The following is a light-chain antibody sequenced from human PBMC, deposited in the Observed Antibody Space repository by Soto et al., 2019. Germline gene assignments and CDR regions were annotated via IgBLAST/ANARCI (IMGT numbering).Light chain of an antibody. Sequence: DIQMTQSPSSLSASVGDRVTITCRASQSITNYLNWYQQKPGKAPKLLIYAASNLQSGVPSRFSGSGSGTDFTLTISSLQPEDFASYYCQQTYSTPVTFGGGTKVEI. J-gene: IGKJ4*01. CDR1: QSITNY. CDR3: QQTYSTPVT. V-gene: IGKV1-39*01. CDR2: AAS.